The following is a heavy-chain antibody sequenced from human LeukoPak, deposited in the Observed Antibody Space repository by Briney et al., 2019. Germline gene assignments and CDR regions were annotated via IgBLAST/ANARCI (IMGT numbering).Heavy chain of an antibody. CDR3: ATYCSSTSCYGN. CDR2: MNPNSGNT. Sequence: ASVKVSCKASGYTFTSYDINWVRQATGQGLEWMGWMNPNSGNTGYAQKFQGRVTMTRNTSISTAYMELSSLRSEDTAVYYCATYCSSTSCYGNWGQGTLVTVSS. CDR1: GYTFTSYD. D-gene: IGHD2-2*01. J-gene: IGHJ4*02. V-gene: IGHV1-8*01.